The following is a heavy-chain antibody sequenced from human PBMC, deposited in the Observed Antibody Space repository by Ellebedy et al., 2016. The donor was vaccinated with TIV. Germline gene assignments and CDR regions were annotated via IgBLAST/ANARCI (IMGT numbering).Heavy chain of an antibody. V-gene: IGHV1-18*01. CDR2: ISAYNGNT. CDR1: GYTFTSYG. Sequence: ASVKVSCXASGYTFTSYGISWVRQAPGQGLEWMGWISAYNGNTNYAQKLQGRVTMTTDTSTSTAYMELRSLRSDDTAVYYCARGQEMATINFFDYWGQGTLVTVSS. D-gene: IGHD5-24*01. J-gene: IGHJ4*02. CDR3: ARGQEMATINFFDY.